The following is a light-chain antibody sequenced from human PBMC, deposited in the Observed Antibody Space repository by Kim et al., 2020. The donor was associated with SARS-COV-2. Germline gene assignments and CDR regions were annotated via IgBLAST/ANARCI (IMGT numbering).Light chain of an antibody. CDR2: WAS. Sequence: RATTNCKSSQIVLDSSNNKNYIAWYPQKSGQPPKLLISWASTRESGVPDRFSGSGSGTDFTLTISSLQAEDVAVYYCQQYYSTLTFGGGTKVDIK. V-gene: IGKV4-1*01. CDR1: QIVLDSSNNKNY. J-gene: IGKJ4*01. CDR3: QQYYSTLT.